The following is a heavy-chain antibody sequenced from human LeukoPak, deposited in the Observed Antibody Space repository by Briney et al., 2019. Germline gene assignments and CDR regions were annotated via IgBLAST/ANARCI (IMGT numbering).Heavy chain of an antibody. CDR1: GFTFSSYE. J-gene: IGHJ3*02. D-gene: IGHD2-21*01. Sequence: HAGGSLRLSCAASGFTFSSYEMNWVRQAPGKGLEWVSYISNSGRTIYHADSVKGRFTISRDNAENSLYLQMNSLRAEDTAVYYCARESNGIAYDAFDIWGQGTMVTVSS. CDR3: ARESNGIAYDAFDI. V-gene: IGHV3-48*03. CDR2: ISNSGRTI.